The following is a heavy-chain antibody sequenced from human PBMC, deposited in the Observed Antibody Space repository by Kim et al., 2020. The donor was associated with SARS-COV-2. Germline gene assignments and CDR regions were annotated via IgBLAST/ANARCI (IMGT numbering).Heavy chain of an antibody. J-gene: IGHJ3*02. D-gene: IGHD5-18*01. CDR1: GYTFTSYG. Sequence: ASVKVSCKASGYTFTSYGISWVRQAPGQGLEWMGWISAYNGNTNYAQKFQGRVTMTTDTSTSTAYMELRSLRSDDTAVYYCARVYSSLRSFDIWGQGTMVTVSS. CDR2: ISAYNGNT. V-gene: IGHV1-18*01. CDR3: ARVYSSLRSFDI.